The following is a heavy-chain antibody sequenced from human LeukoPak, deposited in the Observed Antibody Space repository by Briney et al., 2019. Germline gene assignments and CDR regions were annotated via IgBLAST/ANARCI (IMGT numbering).Heavy chain of an antibody. V-gene: IGHV3-7*03. Sequence: PGGSLRLSCIASGFSFSGYAMSWVRQAPGKGLEWVANIKQDGSEKYYVDSVKGRFTIFRDNAKNSLYLQMNSLRGEDTAVYYCVRDRRGNGYWGQGTLVTVSS. CDR3: VRDRRGNGY. J-gene: IGHJ4*02. D-gene: IGHD4-23*01. CDR1: GFSFSGYA. CDR2: IKQDGSEK.